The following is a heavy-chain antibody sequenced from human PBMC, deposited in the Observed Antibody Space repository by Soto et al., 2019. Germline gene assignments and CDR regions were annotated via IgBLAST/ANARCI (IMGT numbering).Heavy chain of an antibody. CDR1: GYTFINYY. J-gene: IGHJ3*02. Sequence: VKVSCKASGYTFINYYIHWMRQAPGQGLEWMGIINPSGGSTSYAQKFQGRVTMTRDTSTSTVYMELSSLRSEDTAVYYCARMDDSSGYLPDAFDIWGQGTMVTVSS. D-gene: IGHD3-22*01. CDR3: ARMDDSSGYLPDAFDI. CDR2: INPSGGST. V-gene: IGHV1-46*01.